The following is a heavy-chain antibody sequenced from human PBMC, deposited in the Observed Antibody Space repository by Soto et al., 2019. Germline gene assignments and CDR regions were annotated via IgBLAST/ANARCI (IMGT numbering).Heavy chain of an antibody. J-gene: IGHJ6*03. D-gene: IGHD2-2*01. Sequence: QVQLVQSGAEVKKPGSSVKVSCKASGGTFSSYTINWVRQAPGQGLEWMGRIIPIFGMANYAQKFQGRATITADESTSTAYMQLSSLRSEDTGLYYCAREEAQYQLLHSYYYMDVWGKGTTVTVSS. CDR3: AREEAQYQLLHSYYYMDV. V-gene: IGHV1-69*08. CDR1: GGTFSSYT. CDR2: IIPIFGMA.